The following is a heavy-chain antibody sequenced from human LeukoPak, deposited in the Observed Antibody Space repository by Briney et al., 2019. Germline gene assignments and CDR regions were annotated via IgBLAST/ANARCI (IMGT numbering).Heavy chain of an antibody. J-gene: IGHJ3*01. Sequence: GASVKVSCKTSGYTFTASDISWVRQAPGQGLERMGWVSSSTGDTNYAPKFQNRITLTTDTSATTAYMELGSLRSDDRAIYYCVRDRKMLREEWAFDLWGQGTMITVS. D-gene: IGHD3-16*01. V-gene: IGHV1-18*01. CDR1: GYTFTASD. CDR2: VSSSTGDT. CDR3: VRDRKMLREEWAFDL.